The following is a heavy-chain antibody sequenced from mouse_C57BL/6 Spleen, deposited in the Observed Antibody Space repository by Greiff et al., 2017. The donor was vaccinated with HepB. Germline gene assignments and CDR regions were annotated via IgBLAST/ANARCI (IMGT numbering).Heavy chain of an antibody. Sequence: VQLKESGPELVKPGASVKISCKASGYTFTDYYMNWVKQSHGKSLEWIGDINPNNGGTSYNQKFKGKATLTVDKSSSTAYMELRSLTSEDSAVYYCARSCDGYYAWFAYWGQGTLVTVSA. V-gene: IGHV1-26*01. D-gene: IGHD2-3*01. CDR1: GYTFTDYY. J-gene: IGHJ3*01. CDR2: INPNNGGT. CDR3: ARSCDGYYAWFAY.